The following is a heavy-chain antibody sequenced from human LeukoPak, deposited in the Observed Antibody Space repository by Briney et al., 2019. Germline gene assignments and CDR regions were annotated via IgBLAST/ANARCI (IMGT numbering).Heavy chain of an antibody. V-gene: IGHV4-34*01. CDR3: ARVVGTTGTTRYYYYYMDV. Sequence: SETLSLTCAVYGGSFSGYYWSWIRQPPGKGLEWIGEINHSGSTNYNPSLKSRVTISLDTSKNQFSLKLSSVTAADTAVYYCARVVGTTGTTRYYYYYMDVWGKGTTVTVSS. J-gene: IGHJ6*03. CDR1: GGSFSGYY. D-gene: IGHD1-1*01. CDR2: INHSGST.